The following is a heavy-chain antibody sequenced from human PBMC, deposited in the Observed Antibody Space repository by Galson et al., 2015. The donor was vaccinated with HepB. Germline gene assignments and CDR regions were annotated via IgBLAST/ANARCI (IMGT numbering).Heavy chain of an antibody. V-gene: IGHV1-2*06. J-gene: IGHJ4*02. D-gene: IGHD2-15*01. CDR3: ARGEDLIVVVPATMDY. CDR2: INPKSGGT. Sequence: APGQGLEWVGLINPKSGGTKFAQKFQGRVTMTRDSSISTAYIELRSLRSDDTAIYYCARGEDLIVVVPATMDYWGQGTVVTVSS.